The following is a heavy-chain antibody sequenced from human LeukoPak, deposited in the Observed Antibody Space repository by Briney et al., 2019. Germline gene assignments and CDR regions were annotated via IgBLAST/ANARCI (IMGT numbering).Heavy chain of an antibody. CDR1: GGSFSGYY. CDR2: INHSGST. Sequence: SETLSLTCAVYGGSFSGYYWSWIRQPPGKGLEWIGEINHSGSTNYNPSLKSRVTISVDTSKNQFSLKLSSVTAADTAVYYCAAFGWLGVNYWGQGTLVTVSS. CDR3: AAFGWLGVNY. D-gene: IGHD5-24*01. J-gene: IGHJ4*02. V-gene: IGHV4-34*01.